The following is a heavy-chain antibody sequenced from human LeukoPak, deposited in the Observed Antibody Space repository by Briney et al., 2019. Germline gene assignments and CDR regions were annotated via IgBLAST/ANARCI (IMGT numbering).Heavy chain of an antibody. CDR1: GGSFSGYY. J-gene: IGHJ6*03. CDR3: ARARGDILTGSSYMDV. D-gene: IGHD3-9*01. V-gene: IGHV4-34*01. Sequence: YPSETLSLTCAVYGGSFSGYYWSWIRQPPGKGLEWIGEINHSGSTNYNPFLKSRVTISVDTSKNQFSLKLSSVTAADTAVYYCARARGDILTGSSYMDVWGKGTTVTVSS. CDR2: INHSGST.